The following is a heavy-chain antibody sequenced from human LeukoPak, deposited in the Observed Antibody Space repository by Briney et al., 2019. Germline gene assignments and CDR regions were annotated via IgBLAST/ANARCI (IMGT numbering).Heavy chain of an antibody. V-gene: IGHV3-23*01. CDR1: GFTFSSYA. D-gene: IGHD2-15*01. Sequence: PGGSLRLSCAASGFTFSSYAMSWVRQAPGKGLEWVSAISCSGGSTYYADSVKGRFTISRDSSKNTLYLQMNSLRAEDTAVYYCEAATETSSYWYFDLWGRGTLVTVSS. CDR2: ISCSGGST. J-gene: IGHJ2*01. CDR3: EAATETSSYWYFDL.